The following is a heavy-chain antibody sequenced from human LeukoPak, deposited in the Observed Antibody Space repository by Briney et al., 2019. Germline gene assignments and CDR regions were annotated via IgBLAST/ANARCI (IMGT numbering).Heavy chain of an antibody. CDR2: ISYDGSNK. J-gene: IGHJ3*02. Sequence: GGSLRLSCAASGFTFSSYAMHWVRQAPGKGLEWVAVISYDGSNKYYADSVKGRFTISRDNSKNTLYLQMNSLRAEDTAVYYCVKDLGSPMGVVVAADGAFDIWGQGTMVTVSS. CDR3: VKDLGSPMGVVVAADGAFDI. V-gene: IGHV3-30*04. D-gene: IGHD2-15*01. CDR1: GFTFSSYA.